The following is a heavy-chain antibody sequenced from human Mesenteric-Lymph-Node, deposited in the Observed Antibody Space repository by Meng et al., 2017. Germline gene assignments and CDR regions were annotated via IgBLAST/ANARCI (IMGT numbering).Heavy chain of an antibody. Sequence: GESLKISCAASEFISSNFWHWVRQAPGEGLVWVLRTNTDGSSTNYADSVKGRFTISRDNAKNTLYLQMNSLRAEDTAVYYCTRDPDQVRGIWGQGTLVTVSS. CDR1: EFISSNFW. V-gene: IGHV3-74*01. CDR2: TNTDGSST. D-gene: IGHD3-10*01. J-gene: IGHJ4*02. CDR3: TRDPDQVRGI.